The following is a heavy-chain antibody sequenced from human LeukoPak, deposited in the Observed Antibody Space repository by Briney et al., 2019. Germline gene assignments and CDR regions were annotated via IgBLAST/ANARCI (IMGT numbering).Heavy chain of an antibody. Sequence: SVKVSCKASGGTFSSYAISWVRQAPGQGLEWMGGIIPIFGTANYAQKFQGRVTITTDESTSTAYMELSSLRSEDTAVYYCARGAVPAATVDYWGQGTLVTVSS. CDR1: GGTFSSYA. CDR3: ARGAVPAATVDY. CDR2: IIPIFGTA. V-gene: IGHV1-69*05. J-gene: IGHJ4*02. D-gene: IGHD2-2*01.